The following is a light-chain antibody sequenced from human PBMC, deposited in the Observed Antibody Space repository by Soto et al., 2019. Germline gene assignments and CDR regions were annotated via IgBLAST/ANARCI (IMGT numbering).Light chain of an antibody. CDR3: QQYDNLLLLT. CDR2: DAS. Sequence: DIQMTQSPSSLSASVGDRVTITCQASQDISNYLNWYQQKPGKAPKLLIYDASNLETGVPSRFSGSGSGTDFTFTISSLQPEDIATYYCQQYDNLLLLTFGGGTKGEIK. J-gene: IGKJ4*02. CDR1: QDISNY. V-gene: IGKV1-33*01.